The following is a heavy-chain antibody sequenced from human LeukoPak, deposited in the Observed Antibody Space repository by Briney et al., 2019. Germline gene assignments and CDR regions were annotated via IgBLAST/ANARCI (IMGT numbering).Heavy chain of an antibody. CDR2: MNWISHFK. CDR1: GFNFDDSA. V-gene: IGHV3-9*03. CDR3: AKGPKENWYFDL. J-gene: IGHJ2*01. Sequence: GRSLRLSCAASGFNFDDSAIHWVRQAPGKGLEWVSAMNWISHFKAYADSVKGRFTISRDNDKNSVHLQMNSLRPEDMAVYYCAKGPKENWYFDLWGRGTLVTVSS.